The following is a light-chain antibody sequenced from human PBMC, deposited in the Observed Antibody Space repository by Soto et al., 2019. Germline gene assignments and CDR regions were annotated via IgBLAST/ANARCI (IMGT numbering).Light chain of an antibody. Sequence: QSLLTQPPSVSGAPGQRVTISCTGSSSNIGAGYEVHWYQQLPGTAPKLLIYANSNRPSGVPDRFSGSKSGTSASLAITGLQAEDEADYCCQSYDSSLSGYVFGTGTKLTVL. CDR2: ANS. V-gene: IGLV1-40*01. J-gene: IGLJ1*01. CDR1: SSNIGAGYE. CDR3: QSYDSSLSGYV.